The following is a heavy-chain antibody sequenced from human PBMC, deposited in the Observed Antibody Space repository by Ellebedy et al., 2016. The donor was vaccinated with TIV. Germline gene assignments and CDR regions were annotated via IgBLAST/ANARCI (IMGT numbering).Heavy chain of an antibody. J-gene: IGHJ4*02. V-gene: IGHV3-9*01. Sequence: SLKISCAASGFTFADYAMSWVRQAPGKGLEWVSGISWNSDDIGYADSVKGRFSIYRDNAKNSLYLQMNSLRAEDTAVYYCAGRAYNWNDGSLFDYWGQGTLVTVSS. CDR1: GFTFADYA. D-gene: IGHD1-1*01. CDR2: ISWNSDDI. CDR3: AGRAYNWNDGSLFDY.